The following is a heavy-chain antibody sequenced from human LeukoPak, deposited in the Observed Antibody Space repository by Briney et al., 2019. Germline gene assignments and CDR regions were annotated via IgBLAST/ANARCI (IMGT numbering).Heavy chain of an antibody. V-gene: IGHV1-18*01. D-gene: IGHD2-2*01. CDR3: ARDRDCSSTSCYWTYYYYGMDV. Sequence: ASVKVSCKASGYTFTSYGISWVRQAPGQGLEWMGWISAYNGNTNYAQKLQGRVTMTTDTSTSTAYMELGSLRSDDTAVYYCARDRDCSSTSCYWTYYYYGMDVWGQGTTVTVSS. CDR1: GYTFTSYG. J-gene: IGHJ6*02. CDR2: ISAYNGNT.